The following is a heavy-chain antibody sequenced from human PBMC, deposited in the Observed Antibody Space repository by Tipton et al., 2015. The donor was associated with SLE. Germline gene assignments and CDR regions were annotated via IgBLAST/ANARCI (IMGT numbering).Heavy chain of an antibody. D-gene: IGHD6-6*01. CDR2: ISGSGGST. J-gene: IGHJ3*02. V-gene: IGHV3-23*01. CDR3: ARYSSYRDAFDI. Sequence: SLRLSCAASGFTFRNYAMSWVRQAPGKGLEWVSAISGSGGSTYYADSVKGRFTISRDNSKNTLYLQMNSLRAEDTAVYYCARYSSYRDAFDIWGQGTMVTVSS. CDR1: GFTFRNYA.